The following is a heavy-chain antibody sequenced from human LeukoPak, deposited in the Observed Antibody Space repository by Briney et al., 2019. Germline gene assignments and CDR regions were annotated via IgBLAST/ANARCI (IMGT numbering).Heavy chain of an antibody. V-gene: IGHV1-69*04. D-gene: IGHD6-25*01. CDR3: ARYXXXXXXXKXXQAWVSAAPHYQYYYYGMDV. J-gene: IGHJ6*02. Sequence: GASVKVSCKASGGTFSSYAISWVRQAPGQGLEWMGRIIPILGIANYAQKFQGRVTITADKSTSTAYMELSSLRSEDTAVYYCARYXXXXXXXKXXQAWVSAAPHYQYYYYGMDVWGQGTTVTVSS. CDR1: GGTFSSYA. CDR2: IIPILGIA.